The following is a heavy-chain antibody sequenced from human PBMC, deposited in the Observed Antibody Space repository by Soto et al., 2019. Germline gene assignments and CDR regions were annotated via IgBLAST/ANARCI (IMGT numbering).Heavy chain of an antibody. V-gene: IGHV3-23*01. J-gene: IGHJ6*02. D-gene: IGHD2-2*01. Sequence: GGSLRLSCAASGFTFSSYAMSWVRQAPGKGLEWVSAISGSGGSTYYADSVKGRFTISRDNSKNTLYLQMNSLRAEDTAVYYCAGYQLLPKPYYYYYGMDVWGQGTTVTVSS. CDR1: GFTFSSYA. CDR2: ISGSGGST. CDR3: AGYQLLPKPYYYYYGMDV.